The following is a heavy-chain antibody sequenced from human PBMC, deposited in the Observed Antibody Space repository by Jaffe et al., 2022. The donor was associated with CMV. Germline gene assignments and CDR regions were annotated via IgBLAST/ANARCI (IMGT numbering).Heavy chain of an antibody. CDR2: IYYSGST. V-gene: IGHV4-39*01. CDR1: GGSISSSSYY. D-gene: IGHD3-16*02. J-gene: IGHJ4*02. Sequence: QLQLQESGPGLVKPSETLSLTCTVSGGSISSSSYYWGWIRQPPGKGLEWIGSIYYSGSTYYNPSLKSRVTISVDTSKNQFSLKLSSVTAADTAVYYCARIGYVWGSYRYKFDYWGQGTLVTVSS. CDR3: ARIGYVWGSYRYKFDY.